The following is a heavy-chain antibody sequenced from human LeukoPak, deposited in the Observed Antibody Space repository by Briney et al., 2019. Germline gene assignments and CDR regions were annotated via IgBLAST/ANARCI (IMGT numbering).Heavy chain of an antibody. D-gene: IGHD3-10*01. V-gene: IGHV4-59*08. CDR2: IYYSGST. Sequence: PSETLSLTCTVPGGSISSYYWSWIRQPPGKGLEWIGYIYYSGSTNYNPSLKSRVTISVDTSKNQFSLKLSSVTAADTAVYYCARHGADGSVEYYFDYWGQGTLVTVSS. CDR3: ARHGADGSVEYYFDY. CDR1: GGSISSYY. J-gene: IGHJ4*02.